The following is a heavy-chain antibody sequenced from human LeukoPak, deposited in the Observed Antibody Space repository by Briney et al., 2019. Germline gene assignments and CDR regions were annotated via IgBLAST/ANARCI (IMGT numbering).Heavy chain of an antibody. D-gene: IGHD5/OR15-5a*01. J-gene: IGHJ4*02. CDR2: INEDETER. V-gene: IGHV3-7*01. CDR1: GYTFRNYW. Sequence: PGGSLRLSCVASGYTFRNYWMSWLRQTPGKGLEWVANINEDETERYYVASVEGRFTVSRDNGKNSLYLQMNGLRAEDSAVFYCATARPATYSVFADFWGQGTLVTVSS. CDR3: ATARPATYSVFADF.